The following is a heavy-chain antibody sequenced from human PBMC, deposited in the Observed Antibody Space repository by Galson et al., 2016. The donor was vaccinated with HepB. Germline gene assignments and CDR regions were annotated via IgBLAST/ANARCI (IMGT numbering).Heavy chain of an antibody. D-gene: IGHD6-13*01. J-gene: IGHJ5*02. CDR3: ARVYSTNWPNWFDP. CDR2: VYYSGST. V-gene: IGHV4-39*01. CDR1: GDSISGSYY. Sequence: SETLSLTCSVSGDSISGSYYWVWIRQPPGKGLEWIGSVYYSGSTYYSPSLRRLVTMHADTSKNQFSLSLNSVTAADTAIYYCARVYSTNWPNWFDPWGRGTLVTVSS.